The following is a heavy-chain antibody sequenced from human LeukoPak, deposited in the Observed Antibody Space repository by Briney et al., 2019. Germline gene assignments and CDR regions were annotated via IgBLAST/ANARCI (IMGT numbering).Heavy chain of an antibody. Sequence: SETLSLTCTVSGGSISSYYWSWIRQPPGKGLEWIGEINHSGSTNYNPSLKSRVTISVDTSKNQFSLKLSSVTAADTAVYYCASRANYYDSSGYYYYFDYWGQGTLVTVSS. CDR3: ASRANYYDSSGYYYYFDY. V-gene: IGHV4-34*01. D-gene: IGHD3-22*01. CDR1: GGSISSYY. CDR2: INHSGST. J-gene: IGHJ4*02.